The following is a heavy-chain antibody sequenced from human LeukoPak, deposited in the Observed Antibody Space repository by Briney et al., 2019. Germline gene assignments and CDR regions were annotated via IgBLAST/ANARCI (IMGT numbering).Heavy chain of an antibody. D-gene: IGHD6-19*01. Sequence: GGSLRLSCAASGFTFTSYAMSGVRQAPGKGLEWVTLISGSGGSTYYADSVKGRFTNSRDNSKNTLSLQMNSLRAEDTAVYYCAKRGYSSGWQFDYWGQGTLVTVSS. CDR1: GFTFTSYA. J-gene: IGHJ4*02. CDR3: AKRGYSSGWQFDY. V-gene: IGHV3-23*01. CDR2: ISGSGGST.